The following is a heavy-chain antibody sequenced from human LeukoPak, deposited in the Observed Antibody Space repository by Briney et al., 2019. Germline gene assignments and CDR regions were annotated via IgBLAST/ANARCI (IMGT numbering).Heavy chain of an antibody. CDR1: GITFSTYA. D-gene: IGHD3-22*01. Sequence: GGSLRLSCAASGITFSTYAMNWVRQAPGKGLEWVAVISYDGSNKYYADSVKGRFTISRDNSKNTLYLQMNSLRAEDTAVYYCATAPTLTYYYDSSGYYLDYWGQGTLVTVSS. V-gene: IGHV3-30*04. J-gene: IGHJ4*02. CDR3: ATAPTLTYYYDSSGYYLDY. CDR2: ISYDGSNK.